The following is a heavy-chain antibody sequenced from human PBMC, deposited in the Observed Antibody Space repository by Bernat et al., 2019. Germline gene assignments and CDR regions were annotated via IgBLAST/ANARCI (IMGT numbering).Heavy chain of an antibody. CDR1: GYTFTSYA. V-gene: IGHV1-3*01. J-gene: IGHJ4*02. CDR3: ARAGHYYDSSGYFVPGFDY. CDR2: INAGNGNT. Sequence: QVQLVQSGAEVKKPGASVKVSCKASGYTFTSYAMHWVRQAPGQRLEWMGWINAGNGNTKYSRKFQGRVTITRDTSASTAYMELSSLRSEDTAVYYCARAGHYYDSSGYFVPGFDYWGQGTLVTVSS. D-gene: IGHD3-22*01.